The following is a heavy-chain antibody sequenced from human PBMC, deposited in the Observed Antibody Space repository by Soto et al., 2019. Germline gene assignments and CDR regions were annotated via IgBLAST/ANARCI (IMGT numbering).Heavy chain of an antibody. D-gene: IGHD6-13*01. CDR2: ISYDGSNE. V-gene: IGHV3-30-3*01. Sequence: GGSLRLSCAASGFTFSSYTMHWVRQAPGKGLEWVAVISYDGSNEYYADSVKGRFTISRDNSKNTLYLQMNSLRAEDTAVYYCACPFSGAAAGTQDYWGQGTLVTVSS. CDR3: ACPFSGAAAGTQDY. CDR1: GFTFSSYT. J-gene: IGHJ4*02.